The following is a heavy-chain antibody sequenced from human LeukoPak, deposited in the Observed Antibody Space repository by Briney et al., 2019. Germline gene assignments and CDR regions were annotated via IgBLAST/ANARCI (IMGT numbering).Heavy chain of an antibody. CDR1: GFTFSDYY. CDR3: ARDKSTVTTASYYYGMDV. CDR2: ISSSGSTI. V-gene: IGHV3-11*01. Sequence: PGGSLRLSCAASGFTFSDYYMSWIRQAPGKGLEWVSYISSSGSTIYYADSVKGRFTISRDNAMNSLYLQMNSLRAEDMAVYYCARDKSTVTTASYYYGMDVWGQGTTVTVSS. J-gene: IGHJ6*02. D-gene: IGHD4-17*01.